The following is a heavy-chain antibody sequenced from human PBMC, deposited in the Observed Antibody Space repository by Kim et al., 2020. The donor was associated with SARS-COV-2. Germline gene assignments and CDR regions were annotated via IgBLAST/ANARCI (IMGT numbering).Heavy chain of an antibody. V-gene: IGHV3-74*01. CDR1: GFNFDNSW. J-gene: IGHJ4*02. CDR3: ARGTSGDY. CDR2: IKSDGSNT. Sequence: GGSLRLSCAASGFNFDNSWMFWVRQAPGKGLVWVSRIKSDGSNTGYADSVKGRFTVSRDNAKNTLYLQMNSLRVEDTAVYYCARGTSGDYWGQGTLVTAS.